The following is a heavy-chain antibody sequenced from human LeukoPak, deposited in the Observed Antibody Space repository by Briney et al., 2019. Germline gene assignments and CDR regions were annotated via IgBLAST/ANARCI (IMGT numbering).Heavy chain of an antibody. D-gene: IGHD6-13*01. V-gene: IGHV4-34*01. CDR1: GGSFSGYY. Sequence: PSETLSLTCAVYGGSFSGYYWSWIRQPPGKGLEWIGEINHSGSTNYNPSFKSRVTISVDTPKNQFSLKLSSVTAADTAVYYCARGYSSSWYVSYYYYYYGMDVWGQGTTVTVSS. CDR2: INHSGST. CDR3: ARGYSSSWYVSYYYYYYGMDV. J-gene: IGHJ6*02.